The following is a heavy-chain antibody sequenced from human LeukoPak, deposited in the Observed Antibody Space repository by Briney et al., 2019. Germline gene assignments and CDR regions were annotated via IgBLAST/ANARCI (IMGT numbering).Heavy chain of an antibody. CDR2: INPSAGST. CDR3: ATIAAGGSYDMDV. D-gene: IGHD6-13*01. J-gene: IGHJ6*02. CDR1: GYTFTNNY. Sequence: ASVKVSCKASGYTFTNNYIHWVRQAPGQGLEWMGLINPSAGSTSYAQNFQGRVTMTRDTSTSTVYMELSSLRSEDTAVYYCATIAAGGSYDMDVWGQGTTVTVSS. V-gene: IGHV1-46*01.